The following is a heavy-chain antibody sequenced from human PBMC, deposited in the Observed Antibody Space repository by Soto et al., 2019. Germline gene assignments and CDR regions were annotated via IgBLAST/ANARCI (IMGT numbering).Heavy chain of an antibody. CDR1: GGTFSSYA. CDR2: IIPIFGTA. V-gene: IGHV1-69*13. D-gene: IGHD3-22*01. Sequence: SVKVSCKASGGTFSSYAISWVRQAPGQGLEWMGGIIPIFGTANYAQKFQGRVTITADESTSTAYMELSSLRPEDTAVYYCARSSMSLSAYDSSGYQLDYWGQGTLVTVSS. J-gene: IGHJ4*02. CDR3: ARSSMSLSAYDSSGYQLDY.